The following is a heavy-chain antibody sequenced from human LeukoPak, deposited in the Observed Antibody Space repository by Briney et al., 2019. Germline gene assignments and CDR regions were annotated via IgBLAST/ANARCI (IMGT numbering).Heavy chain of an antibody. J-gene: IGHJ2*01. CDR1: GGSFSGYY. CDR3: AGETSPYSRRGWYFDL. CDR2: INHSGSS. Sequence: SETLSLTCAVYGGSFSGYYWTWIRQPPGKTLEWIGEINHSGSSNYNPSLMSRVTMSVDTSKNQISLRLSSVTAADTAVYYCAGETSPYSRRGWYFDLWGRGTPVTVSS. D-gene: IGHD3-22*01. V-gene: IGHV4-34*01.